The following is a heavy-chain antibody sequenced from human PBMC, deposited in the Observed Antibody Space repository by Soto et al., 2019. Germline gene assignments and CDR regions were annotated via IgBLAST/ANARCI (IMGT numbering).Heavy chain of an antibody. CDR3: AKGSGLAARPRIDDY. CDR2: ISYDGSNK. CDR1: GFTFSSYG. D-gene: IGHD6-6*01. J-gene: IGHJ4*02. Sequence: QVQLVESGGGVVQPGRSLRLSCAASGFTFSSYGMHWVRQAPGKGLEWVAVISYDGSNKYYADSVKGRFTISRDNSKNTLYLQMNSLRAEDTAVYYCAKGSGLAARPRIDDYWGQGTLVTVSS. V-gene: IGHV3-30*18.